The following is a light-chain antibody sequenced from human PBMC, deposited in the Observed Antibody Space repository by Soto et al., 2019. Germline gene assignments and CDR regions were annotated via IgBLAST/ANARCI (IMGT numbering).Light chain of an antibody. J-gene: IGLJ1*01. Sequence: QSVLTQPPSASGSPGQSVTISCTGASSDVGAYDYVSWYQQHPGKAPKLMIYEVSNRPSGVSNRFSGSKSGNTASLTISGLQADDEADYYCSSYTRSSTLIIFGSGTKVTV. V-gene: IGLV2-14*01. CDR2: EVS. CDR1: SSDVGAYDY. CDR3: SSYTRSSTLII.